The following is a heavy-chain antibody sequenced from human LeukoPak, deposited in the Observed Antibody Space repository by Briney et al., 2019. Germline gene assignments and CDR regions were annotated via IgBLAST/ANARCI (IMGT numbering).Heavy chain of an antibody. CDR3: ARSSIIAAAGPYYFDY. D-gene: IGHD6-13*01. J-gene: IGHJ4*02. CDR2: ISSSGSLI. CDR1: GFTFSNYE. V-gene: IGHV3-48*03. Sequence: GGSLRLSCAASGFTFSNYEMNWVRQAPGRGLEWVSYISSSGSLIYYADSVKGRFTISRDNAKDSLYLKMNSLRSEDTAVYYCARSSIIAAAGPYYFDYWGQGTLVTVSS.